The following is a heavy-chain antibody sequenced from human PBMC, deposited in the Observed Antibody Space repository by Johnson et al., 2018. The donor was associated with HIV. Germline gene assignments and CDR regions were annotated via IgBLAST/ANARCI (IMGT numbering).Heavy chain of an antibody. D-gene: IGHD3-22*01. V-gene: IGHV3-30*04. Sequence: QMLLVESGGGVVQPGRSLRLSCAASGFTFSSYAMHWVRQAPGKGLEWVAVISYDGSNKYYADSVKGRLTISRDNSKNTLYLQMNSLGAEDTAVHYCARDRYYDSSGSHAFDIWGQGTMVTVSS. CDR1: GFTFSSYA. CDR3: ARDRYYDSSGSHAFDI. J-gene: IGHJ3*02. CDR2: ISYDGSNK.